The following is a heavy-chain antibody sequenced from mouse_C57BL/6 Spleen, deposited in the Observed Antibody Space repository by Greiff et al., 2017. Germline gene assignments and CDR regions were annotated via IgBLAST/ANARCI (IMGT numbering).Heavy chain of an antibody. Sequence: EVKLAVSEGGLVQPGSSMKLSCTASGFTFSDYYMAWVRQVPEKGLEWVANINYDGSSTYYLDSLKSRFIISRDNAKNILYLQMSSLKSEDTATYYCERDAYYGNYDCYFDVWGTGTTVTVSS. CDR3: ERDAYYGNYDCYFDV. CDR1: GFTFSDYY. V-gene: IGHV5-16*01. J-gene: IGHJ1*03. CDR2: INYDGSST. D-gene: IGHD2-10*01.